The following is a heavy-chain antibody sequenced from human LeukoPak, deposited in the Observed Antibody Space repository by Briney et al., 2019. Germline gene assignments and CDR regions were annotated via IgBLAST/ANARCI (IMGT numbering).Heavy chain of an antibody. CDR3: ARGGLGSCTFDS. CDR2: ISGTGTTI. D-gene: IGHD3-10*01. Sequence: PGRSLRLSCAASGFIFSSYGMNWVRQAPGKGLEWVSYISGTGTTIYYADSVKGRFTISRDNAKYSLHLQMDSLRADDTALYSWARGGLGSCTFDSWGQGTLVTVPS. V-gene: IGHV3-48*04. J-gene: IGHJ5*01. CDR1: GFIFSSYG.